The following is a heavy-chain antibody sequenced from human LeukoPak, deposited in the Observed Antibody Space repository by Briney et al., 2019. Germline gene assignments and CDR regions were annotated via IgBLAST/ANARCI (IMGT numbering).Heavy chain of an antibody. CDR2: IIPIFGTA. D-gene: IGHD6-13*01. V-gene: IGHV1-69*05. J-gene: IGHJ6*03. Sequence: VASVKVSCKASRGTFSSYAISWVRQAPGPRLEWMGGIIPIFGTANYAQKFQGRVTIITDESTSTAYMELSSLRSEDTAVYYCARPSLDSRHTYYTDVWGKGTTVTVSS. CDR3: ARPSLDSRHTYYTDV. CDR1: RGTFSSYA.